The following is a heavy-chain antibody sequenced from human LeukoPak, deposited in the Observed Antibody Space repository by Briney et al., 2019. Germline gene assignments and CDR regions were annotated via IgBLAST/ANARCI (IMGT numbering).Heavy chain of an antibody. J-gene: IGHJ6*03. Sequence: GGSLRLSCAASGFTFDDYTMHWVRQAPGKGLEWVSLISWDGGSTYYADSVRGRFTISRDNSKNSLYLQMNSLRTEDTALYYCAKDQGKDYYYYMDVWGKGTTVTVSS. CDR1: GFTFDDYT. D-gene: IGHD4-23*01. CDR3: AKDQGKDYYYYMDV. CDR2: ISWDGGST. V-gene: IGHV3-43*01.